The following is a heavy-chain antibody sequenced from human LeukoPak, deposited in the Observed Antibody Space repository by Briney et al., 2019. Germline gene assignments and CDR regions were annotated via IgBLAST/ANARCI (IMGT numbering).Heavy chain of an antibody. Sequence: PGGSLRLSCAASGFTFSSYAMSWVRQAPGKGLEWVSAISGSGGSTYYADSVKGRFTISRDNSKNTLYLQMNSLRAEDTAVYYCAKSAGPSSGWYPRNPYYYYGMDVWGQGTTVTVSS. D-gene: IGHD6-19*01. CDR1: GFTFSSYA. CDR2: ISGSGGST. J-gene: IGHJ6*02. CDR3: AKSAGPSSGWYPRNPYYYYGMDV. V-gene: IGHV3-23*01.